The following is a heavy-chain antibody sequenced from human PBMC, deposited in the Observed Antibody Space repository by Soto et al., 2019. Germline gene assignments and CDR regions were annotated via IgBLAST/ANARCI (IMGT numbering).Heavy chain of an antibody. V-gene: IGHV4-59*01. D-gene: IGHD2-15*01. CDR3: ARAYCSGDPCSPYNWFDP. CDR1: GGSISNYY. Sequence: SETLSLTCTVSGGSISNYYWSWIRQPPGKGLEWIGYIHYSGSTNYSPSLKSRVTISVDTSKNQFSLKLSSVTAADTAVYSCARAYCSGDPCSPYNWFDPSGQGTVVTV. J-gene: IGHJ5*02. CDR2: IHYSGST.